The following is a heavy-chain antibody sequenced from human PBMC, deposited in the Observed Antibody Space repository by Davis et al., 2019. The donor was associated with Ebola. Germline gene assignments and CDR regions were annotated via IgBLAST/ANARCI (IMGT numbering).Heavy chain of an antibody. CDR3: AREVLDFWSGYYTYFDY. D-gene: IGHD3-3*01. Sequence: GESLKISCAASGFTFSSYAMHWVRQAPGKGLEWVAVISYDGSNKYYADSVKGRFTISRDNSKNTLYLQMNSLRAEDTAVYYCAREVLDFWSGYYTYFDYWGQGTLVTVSS. CDR1: GFTFSSYA. V-gene: IGHV3-30-3*01. J-gene: IGHJ4*02. CDR2: ISYDGSNK.